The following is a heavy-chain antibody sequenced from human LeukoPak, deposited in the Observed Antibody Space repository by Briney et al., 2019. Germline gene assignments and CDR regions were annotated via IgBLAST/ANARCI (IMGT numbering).Heavy chain of an antibody. CDR1: GFTFNTYP. J-gene: IGHJ4*02. V-gene: IGHV3-23*01. Sequence: GGSLRLSCAASGFTFNTYPMSWVRQAPGKGLEWVSVIGGSGGDTYYADSAKGRFTISRDNSKNTLYLQMNSLRAEDTAVYYCATSSGWYPKYFDYWGQGTLVTVSS. D-gene: IGHD6-19*01. CDR3: ATSSGWYPKYFDY. CDR2: IGGSGGDT.